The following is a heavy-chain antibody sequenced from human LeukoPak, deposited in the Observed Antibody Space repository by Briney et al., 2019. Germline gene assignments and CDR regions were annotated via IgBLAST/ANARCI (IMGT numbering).Heavy chain of an antibody. D-gene: IGHD2-15*01. CDR1: VFTFSTYG. CDR3: AREPYSYCSGGSCYTLAPWY. Sequence: PGRSLRLSCEASVFTFSTYGMHWVRQAPGKGLEWVALISNDGSKKYYAESVKGRFTVSRDNSKNTLYLQMNSLRAEDTAVYYCAREPYSYCSGGSCYTLAPWYWGQGTLVTVSS. J-gene: IGHJ4*02. V-gene: IGHV3-30*03. CDR2: ISNDGSKK.